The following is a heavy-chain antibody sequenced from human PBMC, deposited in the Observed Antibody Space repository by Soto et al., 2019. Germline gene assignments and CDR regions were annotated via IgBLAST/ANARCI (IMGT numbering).Heavy chain of an antibody. CDR2: IYTSGST. V-gene: IGHV4-4*07. D-gene: IGHD6-13*01. CDR3: AIRRGIGSSWSSDAFDI. CDR1: GGSISSYY. J-gene: IGHJ3*02. Sequence: QVQLQESGPGLVKPSETLSLTCTVSGGSISSYYWSWIRQPAGKGLEWIGRIYTSGSTNYNPSLKSRVTMSVDTSKNQFSLKLSSVTAADTAVYYCAIRRGIGSSWSSDAFDIWGQGTMVTVSS.